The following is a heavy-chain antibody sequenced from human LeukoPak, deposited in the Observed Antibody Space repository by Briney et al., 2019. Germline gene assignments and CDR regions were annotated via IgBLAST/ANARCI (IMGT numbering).Heavy chain of an antibody. CDR2: ISGSGGST. CDR1: GFTFSSYA. J-gene: IGHJ4*02. Sequence: GGSLRLSCAASGFTFSSYAMSWVRQAPGEGLEWVSAISGSGGSTYYADSVKGRFTISRDNSKNTLYLQMNSLRAEDTAVYYCAKDLGTYSSGWLVYWGQGTLVTVSS. V-gene: IGHV3-23*01. CDR3: AKDLGTYSSGWLVY. D-gene: IGHD6-19*01.